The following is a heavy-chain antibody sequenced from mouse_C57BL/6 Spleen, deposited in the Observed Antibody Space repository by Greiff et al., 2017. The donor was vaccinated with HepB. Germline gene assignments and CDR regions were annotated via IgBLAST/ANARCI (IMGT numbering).Heavy chain of an antibody. D-gene: IGHD2-4*01. J-gene: IGHJ4*01. CDR2: INPGSGGT. CDR1: GYAFTNYL. CDR3: ARSVYDYEDYYAMDY. V-gene: IGHV1-54*01. Sequence: QVHVKQSGAELVRPGTSVKVSCKASGYAFTNYLIEWVKQRPGQGLEWIGVINPGSGGTNYNEKFKGKATLTADKSSSTAYMQLSSLTSEDSAVYFCARSVYDYEDYYAMDYWGQGTSVTVSS.